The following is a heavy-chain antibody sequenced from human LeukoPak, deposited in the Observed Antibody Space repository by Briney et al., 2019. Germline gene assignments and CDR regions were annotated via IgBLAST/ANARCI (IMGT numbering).Heavy chain of an antibody. CDR3: TRDPGRCTSTSCYPDY. D-gene: IGHD2-2*01. V-gene: IGHV3-23*01. CDR1: GFTFSSYA. J-gene: IGHJ4*02. CDR2: ISGSGGST. Sequence: GGSLRLSCAASGFTFSSYAMSWVRQAPGKGLEWVSAISGSGGSTYFADSVKGRFTISRDNAKNSMYLQMNSLRAEDTAVYYCTRDPGRCTSTSCYPDYWGQGTLVTVSS.